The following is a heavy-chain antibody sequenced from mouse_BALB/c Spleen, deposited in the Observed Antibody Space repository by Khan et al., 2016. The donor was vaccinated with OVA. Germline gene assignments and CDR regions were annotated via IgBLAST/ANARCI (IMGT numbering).Heavy chain of an antibody. CDR3: ARLLINFDY. D-gene: IGHD2-1*01. V-gene: IGHV1S81*02. CDR1: GYTLTSYW. CDR2: INPSNGRT. Sequence: QVQLQQHGAELVNPGASVNLSCKASGYTLTSYWMHWVKQRPGQGLEWIGEINPSNGRTNYNEKFKSKATLTVDKSSSTAYMKLSIPTSEDSAVYDCARLLINFDYWGQGTTLTVSS. J-gene: IGHJ2*01.